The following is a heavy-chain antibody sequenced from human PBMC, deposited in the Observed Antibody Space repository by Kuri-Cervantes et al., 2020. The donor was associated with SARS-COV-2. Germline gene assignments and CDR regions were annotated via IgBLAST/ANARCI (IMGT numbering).Heavy chain of an antibody. CDR3: ARVWRGELYYYYGMDV. CDR2: ISYDGSNK. J-gene: IGHJ6*02. V-gene: IGHV3-30-3*01. Sequence: GGSLRLSCAASGFTFSSYAMHWVRQAPGKGLEWVAVISYDGSNKYYADSVKGRFTISRDNSKNTPYLQMNSLRAEDTAVYYCARVWRGELYYYYGMDVWGQGTTVTVSS. CDR1: GFTFSSYA. D-gene: IGHD3-3*01.